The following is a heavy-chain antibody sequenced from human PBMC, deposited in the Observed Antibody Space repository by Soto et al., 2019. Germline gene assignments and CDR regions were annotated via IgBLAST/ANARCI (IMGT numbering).Heavy chain of an antibody. CDR1: GFTFSSYW. D-gene: IGHD3-10*01. CDR2: IKQDGSDK. Sequence: PGGSLRLSCAASGFTFSSYWMSWVRQAPGKGLEWVANIKQDGSDKYYVDSVKGRFTISRDNAKNSLYLQMNSLRAEDTAVYYCARAEGWFGENWFDPWGQGTLVTVSS. V-gene: IGHV3-7*01. J-gene: IGHJ5*02. CDR3: ARAEGWFGENWFDP.